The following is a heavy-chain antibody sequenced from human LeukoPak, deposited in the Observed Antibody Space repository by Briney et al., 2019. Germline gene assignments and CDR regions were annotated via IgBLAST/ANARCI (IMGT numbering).Heavy chain of an antibody. Sequence: GGSLRLSCAASGFTFSSYAMHWVRQAPGKGLEWVAVISYDGSNKYYADSVKGRFTISRDNSKNTLYPQMNSLRAEDTAVYYCTGFWSGYRDYFDYWGQGTLVTVSS. J-gene: IGHJ4*02. CDR2: ISYDGSNK. CDR1: GFTFSSYA. V-gene: IGHV3-30-3*01. D-gene: IGHD3-3*01. CDR3: TGFWSGYRDYFDY.